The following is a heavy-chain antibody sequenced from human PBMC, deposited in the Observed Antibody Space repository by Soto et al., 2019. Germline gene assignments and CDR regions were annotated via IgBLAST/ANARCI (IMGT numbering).Heavy chain of an antibody. Sequence: QLQLQESGTGLVKPSETLSLTWTVSGCSISSSCYYWRWLRQPPGKGLEWSGSIYYSGSTYYNPSLKSRVTISVDTSKNQFSLKLSSVTAADTAVYYCAPVWFGESQHWGQGTLVTVSS. CDR1: GCSISSSCYY. V-gene: IGHV4-39*01. CDR2: IYYSGST. J-gene: IGHJ1*01. CDR3: APVWFGESQH. D-gene: IGHD3-10*01.